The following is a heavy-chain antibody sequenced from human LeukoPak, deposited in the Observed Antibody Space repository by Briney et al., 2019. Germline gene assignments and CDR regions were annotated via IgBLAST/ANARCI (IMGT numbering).Heavy chain of an antibody. Sequence: ASVKVSCKASGYTFTRYGISWVRQAPGQGLEWMGWIGAYNGDTNYAQSLQGRVTMTTDTSTSTAYMELRSLKSDDTAVYYCARVIVGAIHFDYWGQGTLVTVSS. CDR3: ARVIVGAIHFDY. V-gene: IGHV1-18*01. D-gene: IGHD1-26*01. J-gene: IGHJ4*02. CDR2: IGAYNGDT. CDR1: GYTFTRYG.